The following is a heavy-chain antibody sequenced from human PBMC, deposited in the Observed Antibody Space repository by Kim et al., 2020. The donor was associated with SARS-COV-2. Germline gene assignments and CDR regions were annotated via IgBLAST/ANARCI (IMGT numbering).Heavy chain of an antibody. D-gene: IGHD2-21*01. CDR2: INYRGST. CDR3: ARHSDNPTHVVVYFDY. V-gene: IGHV4-39*01. J-gene: IGHJ4*02. CDR1: GGSISSGSYY. Sequence: SETLSLTCTVSGGSISSGSYYWGWIRQPPGKGLEWIGSINYRGSTYYNPSLKGRVSMSVDTSKSQFSLRLTSVPATNTAVYYCARHSDNPTHVVVYFDYWGPGTLVTVSS.